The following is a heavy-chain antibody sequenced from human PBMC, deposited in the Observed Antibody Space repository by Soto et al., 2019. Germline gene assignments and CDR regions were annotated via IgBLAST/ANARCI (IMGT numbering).Heavy chain of an antibody. D-gene: IGHD2-15*01. CDR1: GFTFSSYG. J-gene: IGHJ4*02. CDR3: SKEQGGRDGYYFDY. Sequence: QVQLVESGGGVVQPGRSLRLSCAASGFTFSSYGMHWVRQAPGKGLEWVAVISYDGSNKYYADSVKGRFTISRDNSNNTQYLQMHSLRAEDTAVDYCSKEQGGRDGYYFDYWGQGTLVTVSS. V-gene: IGHV3-30*18. CDR2: ISYDGSNK.